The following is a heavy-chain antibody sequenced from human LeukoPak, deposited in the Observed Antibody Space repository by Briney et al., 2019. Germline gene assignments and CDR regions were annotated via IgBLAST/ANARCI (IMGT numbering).Heavy chain of an antibody. V-gene: IGHV3-23*01. D-gene: IGHD5-18*01. J-gene: IGHJ4*02. Sequence: GGSLRLSCAASGFTFSSYAMSWVRQAPGKGLEWVSAISGSGGSTYYADSVKGRFTISRDNAKNSLYLQMNSLRAEDTALYYCAKASFRGYSYSSCDYWGQGTLVTVSS. CDR1: GFTFSSYA. CDR3: AKASFRGYSYSSCDY. CDR2: ISGSGGST.